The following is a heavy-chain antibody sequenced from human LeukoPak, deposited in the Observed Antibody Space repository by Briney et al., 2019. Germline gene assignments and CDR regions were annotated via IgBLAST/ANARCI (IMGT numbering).Heavy chain of an antibody. Sequence: GGSLRLSCAGSGFIFRNYAMSWVRQAPGMGLEWVSAISGSGVGTNYADSVKGRFTISRDNSKDTLYLQMNSLRAEDAAVYYCAKNGRDDHDKYFFDFWGQGTQVTVSS. V-gene: IGHV3-23*01. CDR3: AKNGRDDHDKYFFDF. CDR2: ISGSGVGT. D-gene: IGHD3-9*01. CDR1: GFIFRNYA. J-gene: IGHJ4*02.